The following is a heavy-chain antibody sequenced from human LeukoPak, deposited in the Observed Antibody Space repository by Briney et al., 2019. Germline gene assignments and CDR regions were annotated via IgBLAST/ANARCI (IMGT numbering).Heavy chain of an antibody. J-gene: IGHJ4*02. CDR2: IKQDRSEI. D-gene: IGHD3-22*01. V-gene: IGHV3-7*04. CDR1: GFTFSQYW. Sequence: GGSLRLSCAASGFTFSQYWMSWVRQAPGKGLQWVALIKQDRSEIQYVDSVKGRFTISRDNARDSLFLQMNSLSSEDSAVYSCVRHARDSSFSQFDFWGQGVLVTISS. CDR3: VRHARDSSFSQFDF.